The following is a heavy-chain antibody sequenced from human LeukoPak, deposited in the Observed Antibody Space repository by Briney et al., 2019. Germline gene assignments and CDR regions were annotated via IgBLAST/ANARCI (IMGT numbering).Heavy chain of an antibody. CDR1: GFTFSDCV. Sequence: GGSLRLSCAASGFTFSDCVMSWLRQAPGKGLEWVSTITAGGGSTYYGDSVKGRFTISRDNSKNTPYLQLNSLRAGDTAVYYCAKDSPGITIFGALHYWGQGALVTVS. J-gene: IGHJ4*02. V-gene: IGHV3-23*01. D-gene: IGHD3-3*01. CDR3: AKDSPGITIFGALHY. CDR2: ITAGGGST.